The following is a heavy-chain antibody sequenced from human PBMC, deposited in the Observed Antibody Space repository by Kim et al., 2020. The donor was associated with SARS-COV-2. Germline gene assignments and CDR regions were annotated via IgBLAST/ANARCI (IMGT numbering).Heavy chain of an antibody. V-gene: IGHV3-74*01. J-gene: IGHJ4*02. CDR2: TNSDGSRT. D-gene: IGHD2-15*01. CDR3: ASYSRA. CDR1: GFTFSSYW. Sequence: GSLRLSCAASGFTFSSYWMHWVRQAPGKGLVWVSSTNSDGSRTTYADSVKGRFTISRDNAKNTLYLQMDSLRAEDTAVYYCASYSRAWGQGTLVTVSS.